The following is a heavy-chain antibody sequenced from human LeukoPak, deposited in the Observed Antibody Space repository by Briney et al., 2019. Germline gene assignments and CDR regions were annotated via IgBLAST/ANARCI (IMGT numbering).Heavy chain of an antibody. CDR2: IYWNDDK. V-gene: IGHV2-5*01. CDR3: AHGAVGAHSGFWFFDL. J-gene: IGHJ2*01. D-gene: IGHD1-26*01. Sequence: VSGPTLVNPTQTVTLTCTFSGFSLSTSGVAVGWIRQPPGEALEWLAVIYWNDDKHYSPTVETRFTITKDTSKSQVLLTMTNMDPVDTGTYYCAHGAVGAHSGFWFFDLWGRGTLVTVSP. CDR1: GFSLSTSGVA.